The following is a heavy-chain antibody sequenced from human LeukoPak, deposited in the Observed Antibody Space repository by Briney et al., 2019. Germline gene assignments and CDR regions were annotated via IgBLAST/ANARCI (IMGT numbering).Heavy chain of an antibody. CDR2: IYPGDSDT. CDR3: ARTHIVVVTAHDAFDI. V-gene: IGHV5-51*01. J-gene: IGHJ3*02. CDR1: GYSFTSYW. D-gene: IGHD2-21*02. Sequence: GESLKISCKGSGYSFTSYWIGWVRQMPGKGLEWMGIIYPGDSDTRYSPSFQGQVTISADKSISTAYLQWSSLKASDTAMYYCARTHIVVVTAHDAFDIWGQGTMVTVSS.